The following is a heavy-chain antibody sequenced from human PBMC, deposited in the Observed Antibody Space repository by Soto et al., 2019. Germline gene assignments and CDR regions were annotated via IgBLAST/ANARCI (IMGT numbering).Heavy chain of an antibody. CDR1: GFTFSSYS. CDR2: ISSSSSTI. J-gene: IGHJ6*02. D-gene: IGHD3-3*01. V-gene: IGHV3-48*02. CDR3: ARQVITIFGVARYYYYGMDV. Sequence: GGSLRLSCAASGFTFSSYSMNWVRQAPGKGLEWVSYISSSSSTIYYADSVKGRFTISRDNAKNSLYLQMNSLRDEDTAVYYCARQVITIFGVARYYYYGMDVWGQGTTVTVSS.